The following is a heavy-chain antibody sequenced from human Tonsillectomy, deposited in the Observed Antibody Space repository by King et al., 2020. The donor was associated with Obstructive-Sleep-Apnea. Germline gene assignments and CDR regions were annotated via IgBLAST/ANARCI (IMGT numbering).Heavy chain of an antibody. CDR3: ASLIPRRNNWFDP. D-gene: IGHD2-21*01. V-gene: IGHV3-30-3*01. CDR1: GFTFSSYA. CDR2: ISYDGNNK. Sequence: HVQLVESGGGVVQPGRSLRLSCAASGFTFSSYAMHWVRQAPGKGLEWVAVISYDGNNKYYADSVKGRFTISRDNSKNTLYLQMNNLRTADTAVYYCASLIPRRNNWFDPWGQGTLVTVSS. J-gene: IGHJ5*02.